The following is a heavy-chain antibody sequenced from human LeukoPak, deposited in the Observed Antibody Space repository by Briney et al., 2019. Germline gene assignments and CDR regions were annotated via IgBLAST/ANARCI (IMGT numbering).Heavy chain of an antibody. CDR2: ISSSSSYI. CDR3: ARAGNGYLHYFDY. CDR1: GFTFSSYS. D-gene: IGHD5-18*01. V-gene: IGHV3-21*01. Sequence: PGGSLRLSCAASGFTFSSYSMNWVRQAPGKGLEWVSSISSSSSYIYYADSVKGRFTISRDNAKNSLYLQMNILRAEDTAVYYCARAGNGYLHYFDYWGQGTLVTVSS. J-gene: IGHJ4*02.